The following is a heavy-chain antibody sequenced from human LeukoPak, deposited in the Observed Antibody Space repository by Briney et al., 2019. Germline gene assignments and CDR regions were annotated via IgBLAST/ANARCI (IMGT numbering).Heavy chain of an antibody. V-gene: IGHV4-38-2*02. CDR3: VRETRGTVVT. CDR1: GYSISSGYY. CDR2: IYHSGST. J-gene: IGHJ5*02. Sequence: SETLSLTCTVSGYSISSGYYWGWIRQPPGEGLEWIGSIYHSGSTYYNPSLKSRVTISVDTSKNQFSLKLSSVTAADTAVYYCVRETRGTVVTWGQGTLVTVSS. D-gene: IGHD4-23*01.